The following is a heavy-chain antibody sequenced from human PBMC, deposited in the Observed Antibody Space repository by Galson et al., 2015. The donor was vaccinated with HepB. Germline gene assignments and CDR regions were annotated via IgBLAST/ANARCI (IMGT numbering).Heavy chain of an antibody. CDR3: ARDLAADWYFDL. Sequence: SLRLSCAASGFTFSSYWMHWVRQAPGKGLVWVSRINNDGSSTSYADSVKGRFTISRDNAKNTLYLQMNSLRAEDTAVYYCARDLAADWYFDLWGRGTLVTVSS. J-gene: IGHJ2*01. V-gene: IGHV3-74*01. CDR2: INNDGSST. CDR1: GFTFSSYW. D-gene: IGHD6-19*01.